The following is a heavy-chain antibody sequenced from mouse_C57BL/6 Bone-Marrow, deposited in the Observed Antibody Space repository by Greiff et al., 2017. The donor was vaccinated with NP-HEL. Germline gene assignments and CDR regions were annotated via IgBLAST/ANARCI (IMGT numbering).Heavy chain of an antibody. CDR1: GYTFTSYW. Sequence: QVQLQQPGAELVKPGASVKLSCKASGYTFTSYWTHWVKQRPGQGLEWIGMIHPNSGSTNYNEKFKSKATLTVDKSSSTAYMQLSSLTSEDSAVYYCARYYYGYWYFDVWGTGTTVTVSS. CDR3: ARYYYGYWYFDV. J-gene: IGHJ1*03. V-gene: IGHV1-64*01. CDR2: IHPNSGST. D-gene: IGHD1-1*01.